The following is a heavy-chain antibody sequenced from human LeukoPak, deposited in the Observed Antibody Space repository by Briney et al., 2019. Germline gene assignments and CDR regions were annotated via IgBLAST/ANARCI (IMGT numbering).Heavy chain of an antibody. CDR3: ARQSTEWFDP. J-gene: IGHJ5*01. CDR1: GYSFTTYW. CDR2: IYPGDSDT. V-gene: IGHV5-51*01. Sequence: GESLKISCKGSGYSFTTYWIAWVRQMPGKGLEWMGIIYPGDSDTRYSPSFQGQVTISADKSISTAYPQWSSLKASDTAMYYCARQSTEWFDPWGQGTLVTVSS.